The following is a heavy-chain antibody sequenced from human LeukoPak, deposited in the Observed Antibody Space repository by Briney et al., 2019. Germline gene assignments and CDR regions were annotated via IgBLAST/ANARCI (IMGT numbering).Heavy chain of an antibody. V-gene: IGHV3-23*01. CDR2: ITGTGGST. Sequence: GGSLRLSCAASGFTFNSYAMSWVRQAPGKGLEWVSAITGTGGSTYYADSVKGRFTISRDNSRNTLYLQMNSLRAEDTAVYYCAKARDYYYYYMDVWGKGTTVIVSS. J-gene: IGHJ6*03. CDR3: AKARDYYYYYMDV. CDR1: GFTFNSYA. D-gene: IGHD5-12*01.